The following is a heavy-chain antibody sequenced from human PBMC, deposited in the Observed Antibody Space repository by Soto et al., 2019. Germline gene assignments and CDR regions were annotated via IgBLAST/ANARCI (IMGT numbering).Heavy chain of an antibody. J-gene: IGHJ1*01. CDR2: ISSNNGGT. CDR3: VQTRVRGPYSGRYFPEYFED. D-gene: IGHD1-26*01. CDR1: GYTSSMYG. V-gene: IGHV1-18*01. Sequence: QVQLVQSGAEVKKPGASVRVSCKVSGYTSSMYGISWVRQAPGQGLEWMGWISSNNGGTNIEQKFQGRVTMTTDTFTTTGYMDLRGLTSDDTAVYYCVQTRVRGPYSGRYFPEYFEDWGQGTLVIVSS.